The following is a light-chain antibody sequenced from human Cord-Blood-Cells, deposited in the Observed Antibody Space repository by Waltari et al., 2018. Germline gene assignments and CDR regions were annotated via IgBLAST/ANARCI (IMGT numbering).Light chain of an antibody. V-gene: IGLV4-69*01. CDR2: LNSDGSH. CDR3: QTWGTGVV. CDR1: SGHSSYA. J-gene: IGLJ2*01. Sequence: QLVLTQSPSASASLGASVKLTCTLSSGHSSYAIAWHQQQPEKGPRYLMKLNSDGSHSKGDGIPDRFSGSSSGAGRYRTIASLQSEDEADYYCQTWGTGVVFGGGTKLTVL.